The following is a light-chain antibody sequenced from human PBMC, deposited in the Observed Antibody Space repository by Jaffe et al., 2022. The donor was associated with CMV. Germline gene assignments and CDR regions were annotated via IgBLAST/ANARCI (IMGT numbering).Light chain of an antibody. CDR2: DVT. CDR3: GSYTTSNTDWV. V-gene: IGLV2-14*03. CDR1: SSDVGDYKY. J-gene: IGLJ3*02. Sequence: HSALTQPASVSGSPGQSITISCTGASSDVGDYKYVSWYQQHPGKAPKLLIYDVTSRPSGVSNRFSGSKSGNTASLTISGLQAEDEADYYCGSYTTSNTDWVFGGGTKLTVL.